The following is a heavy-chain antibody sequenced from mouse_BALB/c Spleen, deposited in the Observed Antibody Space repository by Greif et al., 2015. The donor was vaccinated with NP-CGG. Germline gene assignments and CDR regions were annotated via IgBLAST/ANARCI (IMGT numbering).Heavy chain of an antibody. V-gene: IGHV14-3*02. CDR3: AGTYFDY. D-gene: IGHD3-3*01. CDR1: GFNIKDTY. CDR2: IDPANGNT. J-gene: IGHJ2*01. Sequence: EVKLVESGAELVKPGASVKLSCTASGFNIKDTYMHWVKQRPEQGLEWIGGIDPANGNTKYDPKFQGKATITADTSSNAAYLQLSSLTSEDTAVYYCAGTYFDYWGQGTTLTVSS.